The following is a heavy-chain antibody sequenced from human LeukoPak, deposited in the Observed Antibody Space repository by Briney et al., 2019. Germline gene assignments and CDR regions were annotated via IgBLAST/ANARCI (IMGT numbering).Heavy chain of an antibody. D-gene: IGHD3-10*01. J-gene: IGHJ6*03. CDR2: IYPGDSDN. CDR3: ARGRNTMVRGAIGAETRYYYSYYMDV. CDR1: GYSFTSYW. V-gene: IGHV5-51*01. Sequence: GESLKISCKASGYSFTSYWIGWVRQMPGKGLEWMGIIYPGDSDNRYSPSFKGQVTISVDKSISTAYMELSRLRSDDTAVYYCARGRNTMVRGAIGAETRYYYSYYMDVWVKGTTVTVSS.